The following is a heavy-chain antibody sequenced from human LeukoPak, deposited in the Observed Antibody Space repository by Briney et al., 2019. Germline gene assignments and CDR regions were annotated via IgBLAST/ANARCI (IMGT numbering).Heavy chain of an antibody. CDR3: ARDRVTMIRGVPNWFDP. Sequence: PGGSLRLSCAASGFTFSDYHMTWIRQAPGKGLEWVSYISSSGTTIYYADSVKGRFTISRDNAKSSLYLQMNSLRVEDTAVYYCARDRVTMIRGVPNWFDPWGQGTLVTVSS. V-gene: IGHV3-11*04. D-gene: IGHD3-10*01. CDR1: GFTFSDYH. J-gene: IGHJ5*02. CDR2: ISSSGTTI.